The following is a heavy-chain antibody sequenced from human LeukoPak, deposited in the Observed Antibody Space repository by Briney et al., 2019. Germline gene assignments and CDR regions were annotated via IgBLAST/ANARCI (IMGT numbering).Heavy chain of an antibody. CDR3: ARIDLVGATLDTGYFDY. J-gene: IGHJ4*02. V-gene: IGHV1-69*06. D-gene: IGHD1-26*01. Sequence: GASVKVSCKASGGTFSSYAISWVRQAPGQGLEWMGGIIPIFGTANYAQKFQGRVTITADKSTSTAYMELSSLRSEGTAVYYCARIDLVGATLDTGYFDYWGQGTLVTVSS. CDR2: IIPIFGTA. CDR1: GGTFSSYA.